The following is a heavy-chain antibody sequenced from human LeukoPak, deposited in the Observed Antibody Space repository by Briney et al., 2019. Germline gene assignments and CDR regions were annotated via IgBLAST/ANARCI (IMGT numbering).Heavy chain of an antibody. D-gene: IGHD3-10*01. V-gene: IGHV3-23*01. CDR3: ANYKRGPTYYFES. CDR1: GFTFSSYA. CDR2: IATSGET. Sequence: GGSLRLSCAASGFTFSSYAMSWVRQAPGKGLEWVSVIATSGETFYAESLRDRFTISRDNSKNTVFLQMSSLRAGDTATYYCANYKRGPTYYFESWGQGTLVTVSS. J-gene: IGHJ4*02.